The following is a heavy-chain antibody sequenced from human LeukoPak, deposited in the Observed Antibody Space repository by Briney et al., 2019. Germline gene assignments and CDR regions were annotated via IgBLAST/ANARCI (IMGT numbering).Heavy chain of an antibody. CDR1: GGSISSGGYS. Sequence: PSETLSLTCAVSGGSISSGGYSWSWIRQLPGKGLEWIGYIYHSGSTYYNPSLKSRVTISVDRSKNQFSLKLSSVTAADTAVYYCARLYYYGSGSWFDPWGQGTLVTVSS. V-gene: IGHV4-30-2*01. CDR3: ARLYYYGSGSWFDP. CDR2: IYHSGST. J-gene: IGHJ5*02. D-gene: IGHD3-10*01.